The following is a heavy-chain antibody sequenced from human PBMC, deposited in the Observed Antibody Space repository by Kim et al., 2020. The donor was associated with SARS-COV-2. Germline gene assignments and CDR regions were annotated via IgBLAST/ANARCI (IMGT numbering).Heavy chain of an antibody. Sequence: SETLSLTCTVSGGSISSSDYYWGWIRQPPGKGLDWIGSIYYTGTTYYNPSLNRLVTISVDTSKNQFSLKLSSVTDATVYYCARHGCTGGVCYFDPWGQGTLVTVAS. V-gene: IGHV4-39*01. D-gene: IGHD2-8*02. CDR3: ARHGCTGGVCYFDP. J-gene: IGHJ5*02. CDR1: GGSISSSDYY. CDR2: IYYTGTT.